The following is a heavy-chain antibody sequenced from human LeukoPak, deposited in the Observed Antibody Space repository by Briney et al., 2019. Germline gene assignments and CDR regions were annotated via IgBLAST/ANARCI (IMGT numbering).Heavy chain of an antibody. J-gene: IGHJ4*02. V-gene: IGHV4-4*02. D-gene: IGHD3-22*01. Sequence: SETLSLTCAVSGVSISSSNWWSWVRQPPGKGLEWIGEIYHSGSTNYSPSLKSRVTISVDKSKNQFSLKLSSVTAADTAVYYCARESGYYDSSGTLDYWGQGTLVTVSS. CDR2: IYHSGST. CDR1: GVSISSSNW. CDR3: ARESGYYDSSGTLDY.